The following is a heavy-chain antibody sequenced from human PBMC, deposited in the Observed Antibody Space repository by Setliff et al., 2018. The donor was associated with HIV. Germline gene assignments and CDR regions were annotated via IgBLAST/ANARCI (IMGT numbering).Heavy chain of an antibody. CDR3: ARGRMAAAGMLIPRALDY. D-gene: IGHD6-13*01. CDR2: IMALFQRT. V-gene: IGHV1-69*05. Sequence: GASVKVSCKVSGDTFRNYAINWVRLAPGQGLEWMGEIMALFQRTQYAQKFQGRVTFTTDESTSTAYMELRSLRSDDTAIFYCARGRMAAAGMLIPRALDYWGQGTLVTVSS. J-gene: IGHJ4*02. CDR1: GDTFRNYA.